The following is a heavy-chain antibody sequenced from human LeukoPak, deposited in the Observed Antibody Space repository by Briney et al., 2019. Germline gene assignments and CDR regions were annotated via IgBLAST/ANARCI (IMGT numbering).Heavy chain of an antibody. CDR1: GDSFSYFY. CDR2: IYNSGST. CDR3: ARGVVAAAGRTFDF. D-gene: IGHD6-13*01. Sequence: SETLSLTCSVSGDSFSYFYWSWILQPPGKGLEWLGYIYNSGSTNYNPSLKSRVTISLDTSKNQFSLKLSSVTAADTAVYYCARGVVAAAGRTFDFWGQGTLVTVSS. V-gene: IGHV4-59*01. J-gene: IGHJ4*02.